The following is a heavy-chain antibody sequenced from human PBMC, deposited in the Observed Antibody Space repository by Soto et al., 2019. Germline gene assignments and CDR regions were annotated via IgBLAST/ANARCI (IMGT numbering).Heavy chain of an antibody. CDR1: GYSFTTYW. CDR2: IYPGDSDT. CDR3: ARKDIAGNSVDF. V-gene: IGHV5-51*01. D-gene: IGHD6-13*01. Sequence: GESLKISCKASGYSFTTYWIGWVRQMPGKGLEWMGIIYPGDSDTRYSPSFEGQVTISADKSISTAYLQWSSLKASDSAMFYCARKDIAGNSVDFWGQGTLVTVSS. J-gene: IGHJ4*02.